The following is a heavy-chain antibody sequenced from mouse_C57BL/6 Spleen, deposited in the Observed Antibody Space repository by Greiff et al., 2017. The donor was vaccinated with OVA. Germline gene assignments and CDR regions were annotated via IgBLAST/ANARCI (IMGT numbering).Heavy chain of an antibody. D-gene: IGHD2-4*01. CDR2: ISGGGGNT. CDR1: GFTFSSYT. CDR3: ARHSYDYDGAWFAY. Sequence: EVQVVESGGGLVKPGGSLKLSCAASGFTFSSYTMSWVRQTPEKRLEWVATISGGGGNTYYPDSVKGRFTISRDNAKNTLYLQMSSLRSEDTALYYCARHSYDYDGAWFAYWGQGTLVTVSA. V-gene: IGHV5-9*01. J-gene: IGHJ3*01.